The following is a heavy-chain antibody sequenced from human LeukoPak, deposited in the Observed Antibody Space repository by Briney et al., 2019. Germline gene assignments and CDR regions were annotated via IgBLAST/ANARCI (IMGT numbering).Heavy chain of an antibody. V-gene: IGHV3-21*01. CDR3: AREFVRIVATISYYYGMDV. Sequence: NPGGSLRLSCVASGFTFSSYSMNWVRQAPGKGLEWVSFISSSSSYIYYADSVKGRFTISRDNAKNSLYLQMNSLRAEDTAVYYCAREFVRIVATISYYYGMDVWGQGTTVTVSS. J-gene: IGHJ6*02. CDR1: GFTFSSYS. D-gene: IGHD5-12*01. CDR2: ISSSSSYI.